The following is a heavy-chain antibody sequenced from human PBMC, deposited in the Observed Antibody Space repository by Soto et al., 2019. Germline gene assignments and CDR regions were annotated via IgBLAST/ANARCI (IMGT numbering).Heavy chain of an antibody. J-gene: IGHJ6*02. CDR1: GFTFSSSG. V-gene: IGHV3-33*01. CDR2: IWYDGSNK. D-gene: IGHD2-8*01. Sequence: PGGSLRLSCAASGFTFSSSGMHWVRKTPGKGLEWVAVIWYDGSNKYYADSVKGRFTISRDNSKNTLYLQMNSLRAEDTAVYYCARDCTNGVCYTGYYYYYYGMDVWGQGTTVTVSS. CDR3: ARDCTNGVCYTGYYYYYYGMDV.